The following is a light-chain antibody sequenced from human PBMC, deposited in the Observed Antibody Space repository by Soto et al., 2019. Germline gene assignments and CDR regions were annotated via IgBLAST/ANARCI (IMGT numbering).Light chain of an antibody. CDR2: AAS. V-gene: IGKV1-8*01. Sequence: AIRMTQSPSSFSASTGDRVTITCRASQDIISYVAWYQQKLGKAPKLLIYAASSLQSGVPSRFSGSGSGTDFTLTISSLQPEDFATYYCQQSYSTPWTFGQGTKVDIK. CDR1: QDIISY. J-gene: IGKJ1*01. CDR3: QQSYSTPWT.